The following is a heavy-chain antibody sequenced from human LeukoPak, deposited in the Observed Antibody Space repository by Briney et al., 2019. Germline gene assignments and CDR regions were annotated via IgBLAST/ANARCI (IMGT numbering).Heavy chain of an antibody. V-gene: IGHV4-59*01. CDR2: LSKSGNT. CDR3: ARARYVNSFYAFDI. CDR1: GGSITSYY. D-gene: IGHD3-9*01. J-gene: IGHJ3*02. Sequence: SETLSLTCTVSGGSITSYYWTWIRQPPGKGLEWIGYLSKSGNTNYSPSLKSRVTIFGDASKNQFFLKLSSVTAADTAVYYCARARYVNSFYAFDIWGQGTLVTVSS.